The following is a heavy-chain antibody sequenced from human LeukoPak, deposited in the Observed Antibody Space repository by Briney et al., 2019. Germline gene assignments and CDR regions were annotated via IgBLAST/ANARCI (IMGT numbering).Heavy chain of an antibody. CDR2: IYYSGST. Sequence: SETLSLTCAVYGGSFSGYYWSWIRQPPGKGLEWIGYIYYSGSTYYNPSLKSRVTISVDTSKNQFSLKLSSVTAADTAVYYCARVTITMVRGGAFDIWGQGTMVTVSS. J-gene: IGHJ3*02. V-gene: IGHV4-30-4*08. CDR1: GGSFSGYY. CDR3: ARVTITMVRGGAFDI. D-gene: IGHD3-10*01.